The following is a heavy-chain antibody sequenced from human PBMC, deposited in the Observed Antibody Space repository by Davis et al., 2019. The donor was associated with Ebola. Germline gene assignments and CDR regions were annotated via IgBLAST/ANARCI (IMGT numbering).Heavy chain of an antibody. V-gene: IGHV1-2*02. CDR2: INPNSGGT. CDR3: ARGAGITGTGRLFDL. CDR1: GYTFTGYY. J-gene: IGHJ4*02. Sequence: ASVKVSCKASGYTFTGYYMHWVRQAPGQGLEWLGWINPNSGGTDYAQKFQGRVTMTRDTSISTAYMELSRLRSDDTAVYYCARGAGITGTGRLFDLWGQGTLVTVSS. D-gene: IGHD1-20*01.